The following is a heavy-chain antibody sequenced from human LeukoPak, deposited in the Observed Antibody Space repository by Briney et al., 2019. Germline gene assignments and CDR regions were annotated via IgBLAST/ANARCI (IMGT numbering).Heavy chain of an antibody. CDR2: TYYRSKWYN. V-gene: IGHV6-1*01. CDR3: ARGDSSGYYSAFDY. Sequence: SQTLSLTCAISGDSVSSNSSAWNWIRQSPSRGLEWLGRTYYRSKWYNDYALSVKSRITINPDTSKNQFSLQLNSVTPEDTAVYYCARGDSSGYYSAFDYWGQGTLVTVSS. D-gene: IGHD3-22*01. CDR1: GDSVSSNSSA. J-gene: IGHJ4*02.